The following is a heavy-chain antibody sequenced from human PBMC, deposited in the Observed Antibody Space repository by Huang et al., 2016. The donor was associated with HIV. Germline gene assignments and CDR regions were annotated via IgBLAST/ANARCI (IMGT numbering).Heavy chain of an antibody. J-gene: IGHJ4*02. CDR1: GGSFSWPN. Sequence: QVQLHQWGAGLLKPSETLSLTCAVYGGSFSWPNWTWIRQTPGKGLEWMGEINHSGRTNYSPSLKGRVTISLDTSKNQFSLGLRSVTAADTAVYYCARGRGDARGFLGLDFWGQGTLVTVSS. D-gene: IGHD3-16*01. CDR2: INHSGRT. CDR3: ARGRGDARGFLGLDF. V-gene: IGHV4-34*01.